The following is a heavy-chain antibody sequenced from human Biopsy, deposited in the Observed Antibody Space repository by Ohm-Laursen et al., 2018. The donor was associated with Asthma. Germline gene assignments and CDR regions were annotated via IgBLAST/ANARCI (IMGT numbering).Heavy chain of an antibody. Sequence: SLRLSCAASGVNVTNNYMTWVRQAPGKGLEWVSIMYAGGSRFYADRVKGRLTISRDNSKNTLYLQMDSLRPEDTALYYCARAGDTNDYGPAFDIWGLGTMVTVSS. J-gene: IGHJ3*02. CDR3: ARAGDTNDYGPAFDI. CDR2: MYAGGSR. V-gene: IGHV3-53*01. D-gene: IGHD4-17*01. CDR1: GVNVTNNY.